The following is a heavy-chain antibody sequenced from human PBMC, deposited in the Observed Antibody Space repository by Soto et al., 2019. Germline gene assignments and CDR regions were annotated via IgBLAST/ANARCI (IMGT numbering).Heavy chain of an antibody. CDR1: GGTFNSYG. CDR2: IIPMFGIG. D-gene: IGHD3-22*01. CDR3: GREGGHYDGSCGPEC. J-gene: IGHJ4*02. V-gene: IGHV1-69*01. Sequence: QVQLVQSGAEVKKPGSSVKVSCKASGGTFNSYGFSWVRQAPGQGLEWMGGIIPMFGIGNYAQKFQGRVTITADESTSTTYMELSSLRSEDKAVYYCGREGGHYDGSCGPECWGQGTLVTVSS.